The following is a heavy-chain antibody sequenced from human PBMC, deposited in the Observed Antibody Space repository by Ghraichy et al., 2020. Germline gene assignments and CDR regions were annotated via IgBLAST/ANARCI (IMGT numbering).Heavy chain of an antibody. D-gene: IGHD3-3*01. CDR1: GFTFSSYW. J-gene: IGHJ4*02. Sequence: GGSLRLSCAASGFTFSSYWMSWVRQAPGKGLEWVANIKQDGSEKYYVDSVKGRFTISRDNAKNSLYLQMNSLRAEDTAVYYCARDQGYDFWSGYLFDYWGQGTLVTVSS. CDR2: IKQDGSEK. V-gene: IGHV3-7*01. CDR3: ARDQGYDFWSGYLFDY.